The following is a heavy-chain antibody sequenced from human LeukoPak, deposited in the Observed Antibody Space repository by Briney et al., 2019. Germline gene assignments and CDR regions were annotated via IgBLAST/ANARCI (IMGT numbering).Heavy chain of an antibody. CDR2: IYNSGST. CDR3: ARRGDY. V-gene: IGHV4-59*08. J-gene: IGHJ4*02. D-gene: IGHD3-16*01. CDR1: GGSISNDY. Sequence: PSETLSLTCTVSGGSISNDYWSWIRQPPGKGLEWIGYIYNSGSTNYNPSLKSRVTISVDTSKNQFSLNLSSVTAADTAVYYCARRGDYWGQGTLVTVSS.